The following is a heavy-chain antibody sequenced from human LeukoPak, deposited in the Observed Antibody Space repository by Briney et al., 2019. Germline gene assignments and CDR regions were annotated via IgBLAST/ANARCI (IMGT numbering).Heavy chain of an antibody. CDR3: ARVANTYGSSYFDF. V-gene: IGHV3-21*01. J-gene: IGHJ4*02. CDR2: ISSYSSYI. CDR1: EFTFSSYD. D-gene: IGHD5-18*01. Sequence: KSGGSLRLSCAASEFTFSSYDMNWVRQAPGKGLEWVSSISSYSSYIYYADSVKGRFTISRDNAKNSLYLQMNSLRAEDTAVYFCARVANTYGSSYFDFWGQGTLVTVSS.